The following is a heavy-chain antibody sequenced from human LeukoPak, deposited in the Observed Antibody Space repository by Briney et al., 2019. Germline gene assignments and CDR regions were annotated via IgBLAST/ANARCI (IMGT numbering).Heavy chain of an antibody. CDR1: GFTFSSYS. Sequence: GGSLRLSCAASGFTFSSYSMNWVRQAPGKGLEWVSSISSSSSYIYYADSVKGRFTISRDNAKNSLYLQMNSLRAEDTAVYYCARDQLAYCGGDCPRFDYWGQGTLVTVSS. V-gene: IGHV3-21*01. CDR3: ARDQLAYCGGDCPRFDY. D-gene: IGHD2-21*02. CDR2: ISSSSSYI. J-gene: IGHJ4*02.